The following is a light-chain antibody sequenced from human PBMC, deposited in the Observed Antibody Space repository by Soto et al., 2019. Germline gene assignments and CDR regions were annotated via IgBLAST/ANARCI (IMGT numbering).Light chain of an antibody. Sequence: EIVLTQSPGTLSLSPGERATLSCRASQRVSSSYLAWYQQKPGQAPRLLIYGASTRATGIPDWFSGSGSGTDFTLTISRREPEDFSVYFCHRYGSSPPITFGQRTKVEI. CDR1: QRVSSSY. CDR2: GAS. CDR3: HRYGSSPPIT. J-gene: IGKJ2*01. V-gene: IGKV3-20*01.